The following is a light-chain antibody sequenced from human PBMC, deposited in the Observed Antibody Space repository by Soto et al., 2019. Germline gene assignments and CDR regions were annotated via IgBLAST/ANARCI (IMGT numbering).Light chain of an antibody. Sequence: DIQMTQSPSTLSASLGDRVTITCRASQNIGTSLAWYQQTPGKAPKLLISDASTLESGVPSRFGGSGSGTEFTLSITSLQPDDFATYYCQHYNSYSEAFGQGTKVDIK. CDR2: DAS. J-gene: IGKJ1*01. CDR3: QHYNSYSEA. CDR1: QNIGTS. V-gene: IGKV1-5*01.